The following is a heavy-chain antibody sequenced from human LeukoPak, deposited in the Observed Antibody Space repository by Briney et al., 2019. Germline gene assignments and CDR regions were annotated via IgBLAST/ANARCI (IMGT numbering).Heavy chain of an antibody. Sequence: NPSQTLSLTCTVSGGSISSGGYYWSWIRQHPGKGLEWIGYIYYSGSTYYNPSLKSRVTISVDTSKNQFSLKLSSVTAADTAVYYCARASAVVTIGGEYYFDCWGQGTLVTVSS. CDR1: GGSISSGGYY. D-gene: IGHD4-23*01. V-gene: IGHV4-31*03. CDR3: ARASAVVTIGGEYYFDC. J-gene: IGHJ4*02. CDR2: IYYSGST.